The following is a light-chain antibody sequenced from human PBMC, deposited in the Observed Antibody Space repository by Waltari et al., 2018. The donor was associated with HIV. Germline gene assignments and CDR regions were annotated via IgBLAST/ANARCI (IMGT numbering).Light chain of an antibody. CDR2: DVS. V-gene: IGLV2-14*03. CDR1: SSDVGGYDY. Sequence: HSALTQPASVSGSPGQSLTISCPGTSSDVGGYDYVSWYQHYPGRAPKLMIYDVSHRPSGVANRFSASKSGNTASLTISGLQAEDEADYYCASYTSSSTVVFGGGTKLTVL. CDR3: ASYTSSSTVV. J-gene: IGLJ2*01.